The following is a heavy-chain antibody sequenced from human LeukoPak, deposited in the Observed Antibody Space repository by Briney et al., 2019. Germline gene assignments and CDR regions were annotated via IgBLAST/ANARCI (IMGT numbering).Heavy chain of an antibody. V-gene: IGHV4-39*02. CDR3: ARRSDSGSDDGEDYFDN. Sequence: SETLSLTCTVSSGSINNNTFYWGWVRQPPGRGLEWLGSLYYSGSTYYNPSLKSRIAISVDTSKNRFSLKMRSVTAADTAVYYCARRSDSGSDDGEDYFDNWGQGTLVTVSS. CDR1: SGSINNNTFY. CDR2: LYYSGST. J-gene: IGHJ4*02. D-gene: IGHD1-26*01.